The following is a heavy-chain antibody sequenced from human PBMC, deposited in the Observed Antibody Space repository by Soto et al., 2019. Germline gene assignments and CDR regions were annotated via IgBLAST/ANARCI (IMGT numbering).Heavy chain of an antibody. CDR2: ISSSSSYI. Sequence: EVQLVESGGGLVKPGGSLRLSCAASGFTFSSYSMNWVRQAPGKGLEWVSSISSSSSYIYYADSVKGRFTISRDNAKNSLYLQMNSLRAEDTAVYYCARDLVLMVYAIGSYNWFDPWGQGTLVTVSS. CDR3: ARDLVLMVYAIGSYNWFDP. CDR1: GFTFSSYS. V-gene: IGHV3-21*01. D-gene: IGHD2-8*01. J-gene: IGHJ5*02.